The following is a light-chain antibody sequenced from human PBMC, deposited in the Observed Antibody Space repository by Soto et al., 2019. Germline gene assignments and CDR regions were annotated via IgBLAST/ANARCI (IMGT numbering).Light chain of an antibody. Sequence: QLVLTQSSSASASLGSSVKLTCTLSSGHSSYIIAWHQQQPGKAPRYLMKLEGSGSYNKGSGVPDRFSGSSSGADRYLTISNLQFEDEADYYCETWDTLVFGGGTKLTVL. CDR1: SGHSSYI. V-gene: IGLV4-60*02. J-gene: IGLJ3*02. CDR3: ETWDTLV. CDR2: LEGSGSY.